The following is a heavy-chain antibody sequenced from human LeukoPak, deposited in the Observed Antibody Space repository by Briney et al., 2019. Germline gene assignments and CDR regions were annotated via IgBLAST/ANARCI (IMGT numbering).Heavy chain of an antibody. CDR3: ARDRELELHRVIDY. Sequence: SETLSLTCTVSGGSISSYYWSWIRQPPGKGLEWTGYIYYSGSTNYNPSLKSRVTISVDTSKNQFSLKLSSVTAADTAVYYCARDRELELHRVIDYWGQGTLVTVPS. D-gene: IGHD1-7*01. J-gene: IGHJ4*02. V-gene: IGHV4-59*01. CDR1: GGSISSYY. CDR2: IYYSGST.